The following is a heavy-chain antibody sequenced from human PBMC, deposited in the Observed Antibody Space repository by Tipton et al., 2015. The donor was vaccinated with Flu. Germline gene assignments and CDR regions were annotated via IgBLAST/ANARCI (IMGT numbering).Heavy chain of an antibody. D-gene: IGHD2-21*01. CDR1: GFTFSHYW. Sequence: SLRLSCATSGFTFSHYWMNWVRRAPGKGLEWVANINQDGSEKHYVESVKGRFTISRDNAKNSLFLQMNSLRADDTAVYFCARDPYAYGDTYFDYWGQGTLVTVSS. V-gene: IGHV3-7*03. J-gene: IGHJ4*02. CDR2: INQDGSEK. CDR3: ARDPYAYGDTYFDY.